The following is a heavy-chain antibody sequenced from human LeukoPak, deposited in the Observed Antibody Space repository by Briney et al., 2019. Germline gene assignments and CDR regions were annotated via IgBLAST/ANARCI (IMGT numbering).Heavy chain of an antibody. J-gene: IGHJ5*02. CDR3: ARGVTAGWFDP. Sequence: PSETLSLTCTVSGGSISSSSYYWSWIRQPPGKGLEWIGYIYYSGSTNYNPSLKSRVTISVDTSKNQFSLKLSSVTAADTAVYYCARGVTAGWFDPWGQGTLVTVSS. CDR2: IYYSGST. V-gene: IGHV4-61*01. CDR1: GGSISSSSYY. D-gene: IGHD3-10*01.